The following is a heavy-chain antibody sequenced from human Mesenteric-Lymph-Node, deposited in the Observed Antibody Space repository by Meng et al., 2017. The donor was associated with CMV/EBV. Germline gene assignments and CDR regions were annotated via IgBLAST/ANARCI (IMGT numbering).Heavy chain of an antibody. Sequence: GGSLRLSCAASGFTFSSYAMSWVRQAPGKGLEWVSAISGSGSSTYYADSVKGRFTISRDNSKNTLHLQMNSLRAEDTAVYYCAKETYDSSGYYLDYWGQGTLVTVSS. CDR1: GFTFSSYA. V-gene: IGHV3-23*01. CDR2: ISGSGSST. J-gene: IGHJ4*02. D-gene: IGHD3-22*01. CDR3: AKETYDSSGYYLDY.